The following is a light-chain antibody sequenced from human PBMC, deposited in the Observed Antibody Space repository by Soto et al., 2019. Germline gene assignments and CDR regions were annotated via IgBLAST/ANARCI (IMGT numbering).Light chain of an antibody. Sequence: EIVMPQSPATLSVSPGERATLSCRASQSVSSNLAWYQQKPGQAPRLLIYGSSTRATGIPGRFSGSGSGTEFTPTISSLLSEDFAVYYCQQYNNWPRTFGQGTKVEIK. V-gene: IGKV3-15*01. J-gene: IGKJ1*01. CDR1: QSVSSN. CDR3: QQYNNWPRT. CDR2: GSS.